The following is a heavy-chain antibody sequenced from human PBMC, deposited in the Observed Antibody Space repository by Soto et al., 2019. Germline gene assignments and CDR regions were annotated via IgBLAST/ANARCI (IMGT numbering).Heavy chain of an antibody. J-gene: IGHJ4*02. CDR3: ARDVQYYTFDY. D-gene: IGHD3-3*01. CDR1: GFTFSSYG. V-gene: IGHV3-33*01. Sequence: GGSLRLSCAASGFTFSSYGMHWVRQAPGKGLEWVAVIWYDGSNKYYADSVKGRFTISRDNSKNTLYLQMNSLRAEDTAVYYCARDVQYYTFDYWGQGTLVTVSS. CDR2: IWYDGSNK.